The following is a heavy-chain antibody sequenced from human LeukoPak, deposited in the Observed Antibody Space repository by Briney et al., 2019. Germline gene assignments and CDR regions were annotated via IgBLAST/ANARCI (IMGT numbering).Heavy chain of an antibody. CDR2: MRYDGKTE. V-gene: IGHV3-30*02. J-gene: IGHJ4*02. Sequence: GGSLRLSCTGSGFPFSSYGMHWVRQTPGRGLEWVAFMRYDGKTEYYADSVKGRFTIAREDSHSTVHLHMKDLRPDDAAVYFCAKDLNTLVKQYFDSWGQGTLVSVSS. CDR3: AKDLNTLVKQYFDS. D-gene: IGHD2-8*02. CDR1: GFPFSSYG.